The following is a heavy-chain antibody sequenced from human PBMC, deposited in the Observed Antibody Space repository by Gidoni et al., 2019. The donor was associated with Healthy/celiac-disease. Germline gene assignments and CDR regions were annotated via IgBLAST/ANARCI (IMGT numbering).Heavy chain of an antibody. CDR2: IYYSGST. V-gene: IGHV4-30-4*01. D-gene: IGHD6-13*01. J-gene: IGHJ5*02. CDR3: AREVDEFLAAAGTRWRWFDP. Sequence: QVQLQESGPGLVKPSQTLYLTCTVSGGSISSGDYYWLWIRQPPGKGLAWIGYIYYSGSTYYNPSLKSRVTISVDTSKNQFSLKLSSVTAADTAVYYCAREVDEFLAAAGTRWRWFDPWGQGTLVTVSS. CDR1: GGSISSGDYY.